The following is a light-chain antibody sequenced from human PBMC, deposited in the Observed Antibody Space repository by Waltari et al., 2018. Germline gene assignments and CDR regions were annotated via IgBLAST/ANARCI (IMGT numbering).Light chain of an antibody. Sequence: DIVMPQSPEPPAVSVGEGATFNCKSSHNVLYRSNNKNYLAWYQNKPGQPPKLHIYWTSSRECGVPDRFSGSGSGTDCTLAISSLQAEDVAVYYCQQYYTTPRTFGQGTKLEIK. CDR1: HNVLYRSNNKNY. J-gene: IGKJ2*02. CDR2: WTS. V-gene: IGKV4-1*01. CDR3: QQYYTTPRT.